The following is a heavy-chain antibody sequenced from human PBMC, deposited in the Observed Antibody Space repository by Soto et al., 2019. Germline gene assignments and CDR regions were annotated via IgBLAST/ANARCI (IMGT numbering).Heavy chain of an antibody. Sequence: GASVKVSCKVSGYTLTELSMHWVRQAPGKGLEWMGGFDPEDGETIYAQKFQGRVTMTEDTSTDTAYMELSSLRSEDTAVYYCATVPHSWYPQYRPTYNWFDPWGQGTLVTVSS. CDR2: FDPEDGET. J-gene: IGHJ5*02. D-gene: IGHD6-13*01. V-gene: IGHV1-24*01. CDR3: ATVPHSWYPQYRPTYNWFDP. CDR1: GYTLTELS.